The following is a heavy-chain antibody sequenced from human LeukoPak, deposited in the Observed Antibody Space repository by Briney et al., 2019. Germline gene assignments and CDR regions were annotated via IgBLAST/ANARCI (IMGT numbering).Heavy chain of an antibody. CDR2: NYYSGNT. CDR1: GGSIFSSNYY. Sequence: SETLSLTCTVTGGSIFSSNYYWGRIRQPPGKGVEWFGSNYYSGNTYYNPSLKSRDTILVDTSKNQFYQKLITLTPADSDVAYCARQYTGIDYWGQGTLVTVSS. D-gene: IGHD2-2*02. V-gene: IGHV4-39*01. CDR3: ARQYTGIDY. J-gene: IGHJ4*02.